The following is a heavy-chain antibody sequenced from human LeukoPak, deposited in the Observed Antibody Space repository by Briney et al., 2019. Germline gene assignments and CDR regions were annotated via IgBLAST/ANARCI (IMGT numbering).Heavy chain of an antibody. D-gene: IGHD6-13*01. CDR2: IYYSGST. Sequence: SETLSLTCTVSGDSISSSSYYWGWIRQPPGKGLEWIGNIYYSGSTYYNPSLKSRVTMSVDTSKNQFSLKLSSVTAADTAVYYCARGLRSSSWYYFDYWGQGTLVTVSS. J-gene: IGHJ4*02. CDR1: GDSISSSSYY. V-gene: IGHV4-39*07. CDR3: ARGLRSSSWYYFDY.